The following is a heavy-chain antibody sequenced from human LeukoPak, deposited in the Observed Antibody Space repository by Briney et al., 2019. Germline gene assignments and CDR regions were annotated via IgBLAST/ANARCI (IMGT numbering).Heavy chain of an antibody. V-gene: IGHV4-38-2*02. D-gene: IGHD1-1*01. CDR3: ATRLPLGYFDP. J-gene: IGHJ5*02. Sequence: SETLSLTCTVSGYSISSGYYWGWIRQPPGKGLEWIGSIYHSGSTYYNPSLKSRVTISVDTSKNQFSLKLSSVTAADTAVYYCATRLPLGYFDPWGQGTLVTASS. CDR2: IYHSGST. CDR1: GYSISSGYY.